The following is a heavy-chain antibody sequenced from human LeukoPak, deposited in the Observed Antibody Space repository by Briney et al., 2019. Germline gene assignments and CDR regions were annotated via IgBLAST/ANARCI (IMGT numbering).Heavy chain of an antibody. J-gene: IGHJ5*02. CDR2: IDKKDKGYATAT. CDR1: GFTFSNYG. Sequence: GRSLRLSCAASGFTFSNYGMHWVRQAPGKGLEWVGQIDKKDKGYATATAYAASVKGRFTISRDDSINTAYLQMKSLRTEDTALYYCTRDSGTYNWFDPWGQGTLVTVSS. CDR3: TRDSGTYNWFDP. V-gene: IGHV3-73*01. D-gene: IGHD1-26*01.